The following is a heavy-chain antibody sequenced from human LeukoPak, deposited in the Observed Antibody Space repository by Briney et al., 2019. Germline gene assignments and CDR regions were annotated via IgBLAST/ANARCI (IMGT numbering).Heavy chain of an antibody. Sequence: ASVKVSCKASGYTSTSYGISWVRQAPGQGLEWMGWISAYNGNTNYAQKLQGRVTMTTDTSTSTAYMELRSLRSDDTAVYYCARSMVVVAATPPDYWGQGTLVTVSS. J-gene: IGHJ4*02. V-gene: IGHV1-18*01. CDR1: GYTSTSYG. D-gene: IGHD2-15*01. CDR3: ARSMVVVAATPPDY. CDR2: ISAYNGNT.